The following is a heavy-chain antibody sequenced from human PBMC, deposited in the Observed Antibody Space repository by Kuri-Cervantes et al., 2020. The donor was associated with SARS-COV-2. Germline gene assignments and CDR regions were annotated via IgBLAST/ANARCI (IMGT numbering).Heavy chain of an antibody. J-gene: IGHJ6*02. D-gene: IGHD1/OR15-1a*01. CDR3: ARDRTKSSYYGMDV. V-gene: IGHV4-34*01. CDR1: GGSFSGYY. Sequence: SEILSLTCAVSGGSFSGYYWAWIRQPPGKGLEWLGEVDHSGTANYNPSLKSRGIISVDMSKNRLSLRLSSVTAADTAVYYCARDRTKSSYYGMDVWGPGTTVTVSS. CDR2: VDHSGTA.